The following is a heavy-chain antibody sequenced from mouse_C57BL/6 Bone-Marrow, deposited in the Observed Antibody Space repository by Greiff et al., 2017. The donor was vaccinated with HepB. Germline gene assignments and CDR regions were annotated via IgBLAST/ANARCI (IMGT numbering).Heavy chain of an antibody. CDR3: ASFGEPLAMDY. D-gene: IGHD6-1*01. CDR2: ISSGSSTI. Sequence: EVKVVESGGGLVKPGGSLKLSCAASGFTFSDYGMHWVRQAPEKGLEWVAYISSGSSTIYYADTVKGRFTISRDNAKNTLFLQMTSLRSEDTAMYYCASFGEPLAMDYWGQGTSVTVSS. CDR1: GFTFSDYG. J-gene: IGHJ4*01. V-gene: IGHV5-17*01.